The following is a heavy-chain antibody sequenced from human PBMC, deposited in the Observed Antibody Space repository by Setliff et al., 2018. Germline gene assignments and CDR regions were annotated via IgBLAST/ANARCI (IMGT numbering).Heavy chain of an antibody. V-gene: IGHV1-69*13. CDR3: ARGLPSYYYYYMDV. CDR1: GGTFSSYA. CDR2: IIPIFGTA. J-gene: IGHJ6*03. Sequence: SVKVSCKASGGTFSSYAISWVRQAPGQGLEWMGGIIPIFGTANYAQKFQGRVTITADESTSTAYMELSSLKSEDTAVYYCARGLPSYYYYYMDVWGKGTTVTVS. D-gene: IGHD5-12*01.